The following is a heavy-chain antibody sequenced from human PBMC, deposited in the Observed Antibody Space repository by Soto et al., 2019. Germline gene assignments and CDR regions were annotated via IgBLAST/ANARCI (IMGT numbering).Heavy chain of an antibody. CDR2: IYYSGST. V-gene: IGHV4-59*01. D-gene: IGHD4-17*01. Sequence: SETLSLTCTVSGGSISSYYWSWIRQPPGKGLEWIGYIYYSGSTNYNPSLKSRVTISVDTSKNQFSLRLSSVTAADTAVYYCARGRFYGDYENYYYYGMDVWGQGTTVTVSS. CDR1: GGSISSYY. J-gene: IGHJ6*02. CDR3: ARGRFYGDYENYYYYGMDV.